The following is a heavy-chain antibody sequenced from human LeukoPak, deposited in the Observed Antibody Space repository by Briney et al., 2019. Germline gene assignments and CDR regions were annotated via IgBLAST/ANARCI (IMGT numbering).Heavy chain of an antibody. CDR3: ASRLGAGTTSGYNWFDP. Sequence: AETLSLTCTVSGGSISSYYWSWIRQPPGKGLEWIGYIYYSGSTNYNPSLKSRVTISVDTSKNQFSLKLSSVTAADTAVYYCASRLGAGTTSGYNWFDPWGQGTLVTVSS. J-gene: IGHJ5*02. D-gene: IGHD1-7*01. CDR2: IYYSGST. V-gene: IGHV4-59*08. CDR1: GGSISSYY.